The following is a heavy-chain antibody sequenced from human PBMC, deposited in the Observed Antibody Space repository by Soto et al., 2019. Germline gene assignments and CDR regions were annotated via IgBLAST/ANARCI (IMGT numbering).Heavy chain of an antibody. CDR3: ANATRLDY. CDR2: LSKSGEST. V-gene: IGHV3-23*01. Sequence: EVELLESGGGLVQPGGSLRLSCAAFGFTFSSYARNWVRQAPGKGLEWVSGLSKSGESTYYADSVKGRFTISRDNSKDTLYLQMNSLRAEDTAVYYCANATRLDYWGQGTLVTVSS. J-gene: IGHJ4*02. CDR1: GFTFSSYA.